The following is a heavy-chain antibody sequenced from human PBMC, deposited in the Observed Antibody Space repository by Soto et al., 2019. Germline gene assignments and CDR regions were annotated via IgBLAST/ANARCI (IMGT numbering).Heavy chain of an antibody. CDR1: GGSFSGYY. CDR2: IDHRGST. V-gene: IGHV4-34*01. Sequence: QVQLHQWGAGLLKPSETLSLTCAVYGGSFSGYYWTWIRQPPGKGLEWIGQIDHRGSTNCNPSLKSRVTISVDTSKNQFSLKLTSVTAADTALYYCARGDIYDSGSYLNYWGQGALVTVSS. CDR3: ARGDIYDSGSYLNY. D-gene: IGHD3-10*01. J-gene: IGHJ4*02.